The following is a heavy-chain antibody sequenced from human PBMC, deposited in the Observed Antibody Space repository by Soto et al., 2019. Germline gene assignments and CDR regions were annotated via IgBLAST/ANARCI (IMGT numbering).Heavy chain of an antibody. CDR3: ARHDSSGNPMAFDY. V-gene: IGHV3-23*01. CDR2: ISGSGGST. CDR1: GFTFSSYA. D-gene: IGHD6-19*01. J-gene: IGHJ4*02. Sequence: EVQLLESGGGLVQPGGSLRLSCAASGFTFSSYAMSWVRQAPGKGLEWVSAISGSGGSTYYADSVKGRFTISRDNSKTTRYLQMNSLRAEDTAVYYCARHDSSGNPMAFDYWGQGTLVTVSS.